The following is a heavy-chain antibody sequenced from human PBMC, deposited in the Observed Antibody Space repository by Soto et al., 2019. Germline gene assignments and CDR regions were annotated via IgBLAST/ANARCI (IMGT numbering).Heavy chain of an antibody. D-gene: IGHD5-12*01. CDR2: ISYDGSNK. CDR3: ARVRGATTVDY. Sequence: QVQLVESGGGVVQPGRSLRLSCAASGFTFSSYAMHWVRQAPGKGLEWVAVISYDGSNKYYADSVKGRFTISRDNSKNTLYLQMNSLRAEDTAVYYCARVRGATTVDYWGQGTLVTDSS. J-gene: IGHJ4*02. CDR1: GFTFSSYA. V-gene: IGHV3-30-3*01.